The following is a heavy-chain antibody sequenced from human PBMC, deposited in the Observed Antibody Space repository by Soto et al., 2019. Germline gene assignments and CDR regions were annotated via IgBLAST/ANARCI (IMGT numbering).Heavy chain of an antibody. CDR3: ARGGRAGYYYYYMDV. V-gene: IGHV3-66*01. J-gene: IGHJ6*03. D-gene: IGHD1-1*01. CDR2: IYSGGST. CDR1: GFPFTSYA. Sequence: GALRLSCAASGFPFTSYAMSWVRQAPGKGLEWVSVIYSGGSTYYADSVKGRFTISRDNSKNTLYLQMNSLRAEDTAVYYCARGGRAGYYYYYMDVWGKGTTVTVSS.